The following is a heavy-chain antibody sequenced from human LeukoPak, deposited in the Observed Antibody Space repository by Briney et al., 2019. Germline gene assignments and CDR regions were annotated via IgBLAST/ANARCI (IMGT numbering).Heavy chain of an antibody. CDR1: GFIFRNYW. D-gene: IGHD2-2*01. V-gene: IGHV3-7*05. Sequence: GGSLRLSCAVSGFIFRNYWMSWVRQAPGKGLEWVANIKQDGSEKYYVDSVKGRLTISRDNAKKSLYLQMNSLRAEDTAVYYCARGPPACSTNCYGYLDHWGQGTLVTVSS. J-gene: IGHJ4*02. CDR2: IKQDGSEK. CDR3: ARGPPACSTNCYGYLDH.